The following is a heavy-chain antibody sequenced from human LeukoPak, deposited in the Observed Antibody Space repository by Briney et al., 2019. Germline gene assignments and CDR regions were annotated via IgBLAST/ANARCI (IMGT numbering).Heavy chain of an antibody. CDR2: IYWNDDK. CDR1: GFSLSTSGLY. CDR3: AHRNSDYRAFDI. D-gene: IGHD4-11*01. V-gene: IGHV2-5*01. J-gene: IGHJ3*02. Sequence: SGPTLVKPTQTLTLTCTFSGFSLSTSGLYVGWIRQPPGKALEWLALIYWNDDKRYSPSLKSRLTITKDTSKNQVVLTMTNMDPVDTATYYCAHRNSDYRAFDIWGQGTMVTVSS.